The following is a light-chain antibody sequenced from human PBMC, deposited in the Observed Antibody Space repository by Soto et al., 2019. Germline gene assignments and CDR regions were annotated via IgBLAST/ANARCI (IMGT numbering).Light chain of an antibody. V-gene: IGLV2-8*01. CDR2: EVT. Sequence: QSALTQPPSASGSPGQSVTISCTGTSSDVGGYDYVSWYQQHPGKAPKLMIYEVTIRPSGVFDRFSGSKSGNTASLTVSGLQAEDEADYYCSSYTGGNPSYVFGTGTKSPS. CDR1: SSDVGGYDY. J-gene: IGLJ1*01. CDR3: SSYTGGNPSYV.